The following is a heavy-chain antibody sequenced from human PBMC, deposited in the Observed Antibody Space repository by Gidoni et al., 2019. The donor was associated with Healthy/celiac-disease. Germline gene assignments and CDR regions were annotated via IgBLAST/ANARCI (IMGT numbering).Heavy chain of an antibody. V-gene: IGHV3-66*01. Sequence: EVQLVESGGGLVQPGGSLRLSCAASGFTVSSNYMSWVRQAPGKGLEWVSVIYSGGSTYYADSVKGRFTISRDNSKNTLYLQMNSLRAEDTAVYYCARASDYGGYDAFDIWGQGTMVTVSS. CDR2: IYSGGST. CDR3: ARASDYGGYDAFDI. D-gene: IGHD4-17*01. CDR1: GFTVSSNY. J-gene: IGHJ3*02.